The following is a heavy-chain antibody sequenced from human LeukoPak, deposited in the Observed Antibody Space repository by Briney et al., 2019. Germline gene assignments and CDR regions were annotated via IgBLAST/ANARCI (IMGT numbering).Heavy chain of an antibody. V-gene: IGHV3-74*01. CDR2: INTDGSST. J-gene: IGHJ3*02. CDR3: ARDLGFEGAFDI. Sequence: GGSLTLSCSASGFTFSSFWIHWVRHATGKGLVWFSRINTDGSSTTYADSVKGRFTISRDNARTTLYLEMNSLRAEDTAVYYCARDLGFEGAFDIWGQGRMVTVSS. CDR1: GFTFSSFW. D-gene: IGHD3-16*01.